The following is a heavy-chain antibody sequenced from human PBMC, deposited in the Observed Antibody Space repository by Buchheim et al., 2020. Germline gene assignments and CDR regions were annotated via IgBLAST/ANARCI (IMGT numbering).Heavy chain of an antibody. CDR2: IGRSYYNT. CDR1: GFSLTNYV. D-gene: IGHD4-17*01. CDR3: ASSTTPEDY. V-gene: IGHV3-23*01. J-gene: IGHJ4*02. Sequence: EVQLLESGGGLVQPGGSLRLSCAASGFSLTNYVMTWVRQAPGKGLEWVSAIGRSYYNTHYADSVKGRFTISRDESKNTLFLQMNSLRAEDTALYYCASSTTPEDYWGQGTL.